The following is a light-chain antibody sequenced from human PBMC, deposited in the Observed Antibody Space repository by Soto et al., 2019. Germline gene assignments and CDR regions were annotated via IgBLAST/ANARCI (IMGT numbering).Light chain of an antibody. V-gene: IGKV4-1*01. CDR1: QSALSSSNNKNY. J-gene: IGKJ4*01. CDR2: WAS. Sequence: DIVMTQSPDSLAVSLGERATFNCKSSQSALSSSNNKNYLAWFQHKPGQPPKQVIYWASTRESGVPDRFSGSGSGTDFTLTISSLQAEDVAVYYCQQYYSAPITFGGGTKVEIK. CDR3: QQYYSAPIT.